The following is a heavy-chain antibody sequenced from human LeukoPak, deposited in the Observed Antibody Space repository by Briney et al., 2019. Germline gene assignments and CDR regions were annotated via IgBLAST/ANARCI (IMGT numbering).Heavy chain of an antibody. CDR3: ARPYYYDTSGYYYDY. V-gene: IGHV5-51*01. D-gene: IGHD3-22*01. J-gene: IGHJ4*02. CDR1: GYSFTSYW. CDR2: IYPGDSDT. Sequence: GGSLKISCKGSGYSFTSYWIGWVRQMPGKGLEWMGIIYPGDSDTRYSPSFQGQVTISADKSISTAYLQWSSLKASDTTMYYCARPYYYDTSGYYYDYWGQGTLVTVSS.